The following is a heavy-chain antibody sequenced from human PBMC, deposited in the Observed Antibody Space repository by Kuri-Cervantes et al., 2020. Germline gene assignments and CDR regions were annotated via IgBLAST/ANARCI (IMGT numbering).Heavy chain of an antibody. CDR3: ARQGSQWLANFDY. CDR1: GGSFSGYY. CDR2: INHSGST. V-gene: IGHV4-34*01. Sequence: ESLKISCAVYGGSFSGYYWSWIRQPPGKGLEWIGEINHSGSTNYNPSLKSRVTISVDTSKNQFSLKLSSVTAADTAVYYCARQGSQWLANFDYWGQGTLVTVSS. D-gene: IGHD6-19*01. J-gene: IGHJ4*02.